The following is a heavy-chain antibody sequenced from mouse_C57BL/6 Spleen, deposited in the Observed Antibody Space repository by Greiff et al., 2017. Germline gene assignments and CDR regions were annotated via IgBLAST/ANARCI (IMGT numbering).Heavy chain of an antibody. V-gene: IGHV14-4*01. CDR1: GFNIKDDY. J-gene: IGHJ3*01. CDR3: TSGVFAY. Sequence: EVQLQQSGAELVRPGASVKLSCTASGFNIKDDYMHWVKQRPEQGLEWIGWIDPENGDTEYASKFQGQVTITADTSSITAYLQLSSLTSEDTAVYYCTSGVFAYWGQGTLVTVSA. D-gene: IGHD3-1*01. CDR2: IDPENGDT.